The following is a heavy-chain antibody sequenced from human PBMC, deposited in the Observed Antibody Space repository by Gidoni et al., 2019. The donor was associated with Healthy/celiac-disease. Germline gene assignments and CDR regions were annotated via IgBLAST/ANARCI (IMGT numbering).Heavy chain of an antibody. CDR3: AKDAGDIVATYYFDY. J-gene: IGHJ4*02. Sequence: QVQLVESGGGVVQPGGSLRLSCAASGFTFSSYGMHWVRQAPGKGLEWVAFIRYDGRNKYYADSVKGRFTISRDNSKNTLYLQMNSLRAEDTAVYYCAKDAGDIVATYYFDYWGQGTLVTVSS. CDR1: GFTFSSYG. D-gene: IGHD5-12*01. V-gene: IGHV3-30*02. CDR2: IRYDGRNK.